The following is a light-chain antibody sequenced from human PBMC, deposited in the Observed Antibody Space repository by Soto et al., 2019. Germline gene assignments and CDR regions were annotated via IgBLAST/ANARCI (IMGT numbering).Light chain of an antibody. CDR3: SSYAGSSIWV. CDR2: DVS. V-gene: IGLV2-8*01. CDR1: SSDVGAYNY. J-gene: IGLJ3*02. Sequence: QSALTQPPSASGSPGQSVTISCTGTSSDVGAYNYVSWYQQHPGKAPKLMIYDVSNRPSGVPDRFSGSKSGNTASLTVSGLQAEDEADFYCSSYAGSSIWVFGGGTKLTVL.